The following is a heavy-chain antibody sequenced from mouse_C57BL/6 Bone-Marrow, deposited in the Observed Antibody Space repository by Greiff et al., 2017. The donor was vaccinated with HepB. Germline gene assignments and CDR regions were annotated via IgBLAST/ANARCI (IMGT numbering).Heavy chain of an antibody. CDR3: ARMITDYFDY. J-gene: IGHJ2*01. CDR2: IYPSDSET. D-gene: IGHD2-4*01. V-gene: IGHV1-61*01. Sequence: QVQLQQPGAELVRPGSSVKLSCKASGYTFTSYWMDWVKQRPGQGLEWIGNIYPSDSETHYNQKFKDKATLTVDKSSSTAYMQLSSLTSEDSAVYYCARMITDYFDYWGQGTTLTVSS. CDR1: GYTFTSYW.